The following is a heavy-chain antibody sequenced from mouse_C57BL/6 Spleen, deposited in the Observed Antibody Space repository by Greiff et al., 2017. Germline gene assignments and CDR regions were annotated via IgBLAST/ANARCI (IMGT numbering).Heavy chain of an antibody. D-gene: IGHD1-1*01. CDR2: ISDGGSYT. V-gene: IGHV5-4*01. CDR3: ARDPTVVAPYFDY. J-gene: IGHJ2*01. CDR1: GFTFSSYA. Sequence: EVQLQESGGGLVKPGGSLKLSCAASGFTFSSYAMSWVRQTPEKRLEWVATISDGGSYTYYPDNVKGRFTISRDNAKNNLYLQMSHLKSEDTAMYYCARDPTVVAPYFDYWGQGTTLTVSS.